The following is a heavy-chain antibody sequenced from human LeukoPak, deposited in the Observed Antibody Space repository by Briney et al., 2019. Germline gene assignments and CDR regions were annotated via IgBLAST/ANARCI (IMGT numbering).Heavy chain of an antibody. CDR2: IFPSGGEI. V-gene: IGHV3-23*01. CDR1: GFTFSAFA. J-gene: IGHJ6*04. Sequence: GGSLRLSCAASGFTFSAFAMIWVRQPPGKGLEWVSSIFPSGGEIHYADSVRGRFTISRDNSKSTLSLQMNSLRAEDTAVYYCAELGITMIGGVWGKGTTVTISS. CDR3: AELGITMIGGV. D-gene: IGHD3-10*02.